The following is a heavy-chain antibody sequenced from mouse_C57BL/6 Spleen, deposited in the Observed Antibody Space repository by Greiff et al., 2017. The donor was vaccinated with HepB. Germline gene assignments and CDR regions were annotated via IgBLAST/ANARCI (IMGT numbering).Heavy chain of an antibody. V-gene: IGHV1-82*01. D-gene: IGHD2-4*01. CDR2: IYPGDGDT. CDR1: GYAFSSSW. Sequence: QVQLQQSGPELVKPGASVKISCKASGYAFSSSWMNWVKQRPGKGLEWIGRIYPGDGDTNYNGKFKGKATLTADKSSSTAYMQLSSLTSEDSAVYFWAREGDYDLYFDVWGTGTTVTVSS. J-gene: IGHJ1*03. CDR3: AREGDYDLYFDV.